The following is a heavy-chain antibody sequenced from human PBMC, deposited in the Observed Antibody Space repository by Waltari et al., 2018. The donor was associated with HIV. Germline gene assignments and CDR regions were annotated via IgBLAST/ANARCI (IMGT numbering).Heavy chain of an antibody. CDR3: ARGVGSSDWFTHRVDP. CDR1: GFTFSVNS. D-gene: IGHD6-19*01. V-gene: IGHV3-48*01. J-gene: IGHJ5*02. Sequence: EVQLVESGGGLVQSGGSLRLSCAASGFTFSVNSMNWVRQAPGKGLEWVSYIKSSGDNIYYADSVKGRFTISRDNAKNSLYLQMNSLRAEDTAVYYCARGVGSSDWFTHRVDPWGQGTLVTVSS. CDR2: IKSSGDNI.